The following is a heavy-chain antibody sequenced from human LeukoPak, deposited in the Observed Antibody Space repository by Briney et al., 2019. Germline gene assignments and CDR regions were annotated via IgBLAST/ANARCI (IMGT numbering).Heavy chain of an antibody. CDR1: GDSIRSGSYY. CDR2: IYSSGRT. D-gene: IGHD3-10*01. V-gene: IGHV4-61*02. CDR3: ARHRKYYYGSGSYYNLYYFDY. J-gene: IGHJ4*02. Sequence: SETLSLTCTVSGDSIRSGSYYWSWIRQPAGKGLEWIGRIYSSGRTNYNPSLKSRVTISVDTSKNQFSLKLSSVTAADTAVYYCARHRKYYYGSGSYYNLYYFDYWGQGTLVTVSS.